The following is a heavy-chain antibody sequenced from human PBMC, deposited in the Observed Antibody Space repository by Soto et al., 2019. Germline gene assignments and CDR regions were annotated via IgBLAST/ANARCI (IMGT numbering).Heavy chain of an antibody. D-gene: IGHD2-21*01. V-gene: IGHV4-39*01. CDR1: GGSISSSSYY. CDR2: IYYSGRT. Sequence: QLQLQESGPGLVKPSETLSLTCTVSGGSISSSSYYWRWIRQPPGKGLEWNGSIYYSGRTYYNPSLKSRVTISVDTSREQLSLRLRSVTAADTAVYYCARHVSRGGGGDCYSPYFDYWVQGTLVTVS. CDR3: ARHVSRGGGGDCYSPYFDY. J-gene: IGHJ4*02.